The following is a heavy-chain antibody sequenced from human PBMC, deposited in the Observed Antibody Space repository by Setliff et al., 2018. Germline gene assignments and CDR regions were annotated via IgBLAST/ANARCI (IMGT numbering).Heavy chain of an antibody. CDR1: GFTVSTFS. CDR2: ISDDGTSE. V-gene: IGHV3-30*03. D-gene: IGHD2-15*01. CDR3: ARDLFXNSGGLYC. Sequence: PGGSLRLSCAASGFTVSTFSMHWVRQAPVKGLEWVATISDDGTSEFYADSVKGRFTVFRDHSKNTLFLQMNSLRPDDAAMYYCARDLFXNSGGLYCWGQGALVTVSS. J-gene: IGHJ4*02.